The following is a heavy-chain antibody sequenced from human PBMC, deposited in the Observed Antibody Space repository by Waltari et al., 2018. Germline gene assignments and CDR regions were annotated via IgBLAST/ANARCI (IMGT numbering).Heavy chain of an antibody. Sequence: EVQLLESGGGLVQPGGSLRLSCSASGFTFSGSTMTWVRQAPGKGREWVSTIRGSGGETYDADAVKGRFTISRDNSRNTLDLQMNTLRAGDTAVYYCAKSLGDTYGRYPMDYWGQGTLVTVSS. CDR2: IRGSGGET. V-gene: IGHV3-23*01. D-gene: IGHD3-10*01. J-gene: IGHJ4*02. CDR3: AKSLGDTYGRYPMDY. CDR1: GFTFSGST.